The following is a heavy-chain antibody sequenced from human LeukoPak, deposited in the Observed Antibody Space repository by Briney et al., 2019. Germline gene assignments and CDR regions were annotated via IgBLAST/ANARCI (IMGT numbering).Heavy chain of an antibody. CDR3: SRGDDSYKQGNF. CDR1: DDSISTNSYD. D-gene: IGHD5-24*01. J-gene: IGHJ4*02. CDR2: LHYSGTP. Sequence: SETLSLTCTVSDDSISTNSYDWTWICQPPGKGLEWVARLHYSGTPYYSPSLSSRISIFVDTSKRQFSLQVRSVTASDTAMYYCSRGDDSYKQGNFWGQGTLVTVSS. V-gene: IGHV4-39*01.